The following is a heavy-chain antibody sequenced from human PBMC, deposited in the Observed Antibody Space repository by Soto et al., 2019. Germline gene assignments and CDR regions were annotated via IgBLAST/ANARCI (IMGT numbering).Heavy chain of an antibody. CDR2: IYHTGIT. D-gene: IGHD6-13*01. V-gene: IGHV4-4*02. Sequence: SETLSLTCAVSGDSISSVNWWSWVRQSPGQGLEWVGDIYHTGITNYNPSLQSRVTISVDKSKNEFSLNLTSVTAADTAVYYCAKVRDPIAPNWFDPWGQGTLVTVSS. CDR1: GDSISSVNW. J-gene: IGHJ5*02. CDR3: AKVRDPIAPNWFDP.